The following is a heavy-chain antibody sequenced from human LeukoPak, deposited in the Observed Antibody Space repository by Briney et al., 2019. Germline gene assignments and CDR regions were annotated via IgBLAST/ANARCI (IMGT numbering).Heavy chain of an antibody. CDR3: AKATGTFYYFDY. CDR2: IGGSGANT. CDR1: GFTFSNTA. V-gene: IGHV3-23*01. J-gene: IGHJ4*02. Sequence: GGSLRLSCEASGFTFSNTAMSWVRQAPGKGLEWVSGIGGSGANTYYADSVKGRFTISRDNSKNTLHLQMHSLRAEDTAVYYCAKATGTFYYFDYWGQGTLVTVSS. D-gene: IGHD1-1*01.